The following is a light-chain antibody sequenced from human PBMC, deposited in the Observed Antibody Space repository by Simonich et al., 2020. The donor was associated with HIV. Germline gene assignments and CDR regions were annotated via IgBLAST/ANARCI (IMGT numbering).Light chain of an antibody. CDR2: KAS. CDR3: QQYKSYST. Sequence: DIQMTQSPSTLSASVGDRVTITGRASQSISSWLAWYQQKPGKAPKLLIYKASSLESGVPSRFSGSGSGTEFTLTISSLQPDDFATYYCQQYKSYSTFGGGTKVEIK. J-gene: IGKJ4*01. CDR1: QSISSW. V-gene: IGKV1-5*03.